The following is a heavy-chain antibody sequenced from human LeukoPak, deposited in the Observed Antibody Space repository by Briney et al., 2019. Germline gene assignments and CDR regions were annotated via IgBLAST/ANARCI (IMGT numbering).Heavy chain of an antibody. V-gene: IGHV3-49*03. J-gene: IGHJ4*02. CDR1: GFTFGDYA. Sequence: GGSLRLSCTASGFTFGDYAMSWFRQAPGKGLEWVGFIRSKAYGGTTEYAASVKGRFTISRDDSKSIAYLQMNSLKTEDTAVYYCTRAPRDYGDCVSSVYYFDYWGQGTLVTVSS. D-gene: IGHD4-17*01. CDR3: TRAPRDYGDCVSSVYYFDY. CDR2: IRSKAYGGTT.